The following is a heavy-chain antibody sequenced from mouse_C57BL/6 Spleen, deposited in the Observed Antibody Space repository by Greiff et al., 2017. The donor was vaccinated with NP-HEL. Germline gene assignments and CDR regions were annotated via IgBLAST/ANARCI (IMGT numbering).Heavy chain of an antibody. J-gene: IGHJ4*01. V-gene: IGHV1-22*01. Sequence: VQLQQSGPELVKPGASVKMSCKASGYTLTDYNMHWVKQSHGKSLEWIGYINPNNGGTSYNQKFKGKATLTVNKSSSTAYMELRSLTSEDSAVYYCAREDGYPYYAMDYWGQGTSVTVSS. CDR2: INPNNGGT. CDR1: GYTLTDYN. D-gene: IGHD2-3*01. CDR3: AREDGYPYYAMDY.